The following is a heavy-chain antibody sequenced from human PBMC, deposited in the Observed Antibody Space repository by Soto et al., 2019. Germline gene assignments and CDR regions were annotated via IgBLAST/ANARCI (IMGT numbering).Heavy chain of an antibody. D-gene: IGHD3-3*01. Sequence: SETLSLTCTVSGGSIRSSSYYWGWIRQPPGKGLEWIGSIYYSGSTYYNPSLKSRVTISVDTSKNQFSLKLSSVTAADTAVYYCARHQTKFRVLRFLEWLPGGNWFDPWGQGTLVTVSS. CDR2: IYYSGST. CDR3: ARHQTKFRVLRFLEWLPGGNWFDP. J-gene: IGHJ5*02. V-gene: IGHV4-39*01. CDR1: GGSIRSSSYY.